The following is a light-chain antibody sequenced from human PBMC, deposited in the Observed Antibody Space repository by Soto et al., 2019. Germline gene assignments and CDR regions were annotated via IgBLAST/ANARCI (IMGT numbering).Light chain of an antibody. J-gene: IGKJ1*01. CDR3: LQYHSYPWA. Sequence: DIQITQSPSTLSASVGDRVTITCRASQSFTTWLAWYQQKPGKAPKLLIHKASNLQSGVPARFSGSESGTEFTLTISSLQPDDFATYYCLQYHSYPWAFGQGTKVEIK. CDR2: KAS. V-gene: IGKV1-5*03. CDR1: QSFTTW.